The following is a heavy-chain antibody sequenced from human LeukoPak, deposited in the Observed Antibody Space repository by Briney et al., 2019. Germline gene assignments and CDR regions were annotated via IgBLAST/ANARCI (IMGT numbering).Heavy chain of an antibody. J-gene: IGHJ4*02. Sequence: GGSLRLSYAASGFTFSSYSMSWVRQAPGKGLQWVSSIISSSSYIYYADSVKGRFTISRDNAKNSLYLQMNSLRAEDTAVYYCARDFSIAAAGTNDYWGQGTLVTVSS. CDR2: IISSSSYI. D-gene: IGHD6-13*01. CDR1: GFTFSSYS. V-gene: IGHV3-21*01. CDR3: ARDFSIAAAGTNDY.